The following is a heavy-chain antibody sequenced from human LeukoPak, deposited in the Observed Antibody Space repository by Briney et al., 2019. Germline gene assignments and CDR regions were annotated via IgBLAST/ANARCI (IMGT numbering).Heavy chain of an antibody. D-gene: IGHD6-19*01. V-gene: IGHV4-59*08. Sequence: SETLSLTCTGSGGSISSYYWSWIRQPPGKGLEWIGYIYYSGSTNYNPSLKSRVTISVDTSKNQFSLKLSSVTAADTAVYYCARFGYSSGWLEYWGQGTLVTVSS. CDR3: ARFGYSSGWLEY. J-gene: IGHJ4*02. CDR2: IYYSGST. CDR1: GGSISSYY.